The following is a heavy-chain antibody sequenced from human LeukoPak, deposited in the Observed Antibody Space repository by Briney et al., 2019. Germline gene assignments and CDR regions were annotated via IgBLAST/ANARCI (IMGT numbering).Heavy chain of an antibody. V-gene: IGHV3-30*02. CDR2: IRYDGSNE. CDR1: GFTFSSYG. CDR3: ARSSLGDY. D-gene: IGHD7-27*01. Sequence: PGGSLRLSCAPSGFTFSSYGMHGVRQAPGKGLEWVAFIRYDGSNEYYADSVEGRFTISRDKSKNTLYLQMNNLRVEDTAVYYCARSSLGDYWGQGTLVTVSS. J-gene: IGHJ4*02.